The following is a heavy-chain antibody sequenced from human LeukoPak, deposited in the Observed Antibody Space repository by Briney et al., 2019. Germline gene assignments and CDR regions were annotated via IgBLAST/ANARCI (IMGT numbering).Heavy chain of an antibody. CDR2: IYHSGST. V-gene: IGHV4-30-2*01. CDR1: GGSFSGYS. CDR3: ARAGDDYGDYVFDY. Sequence: SETLSLTCAVYGGSFSGYSWSWIRQPPGKGLEWIGYIYHSGSTYYNPSLKSRVTISVDRSKNQFSLELSSVTAADTAVYYCARAGDDYGDYVFDYWGQGTLVTVSS. D-gene: IGHD4-17*01. J-gene: IGHJ4*02.